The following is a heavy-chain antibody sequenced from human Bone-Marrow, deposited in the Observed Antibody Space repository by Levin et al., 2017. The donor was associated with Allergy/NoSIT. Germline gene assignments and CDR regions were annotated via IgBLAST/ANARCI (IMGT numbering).Heavy chain of an antibody. Sequence: TLSLTCTVSGGSISSGDYYWSWIRQPPGKGLEWIGYIYYSGSTYYNPSLKSRVTISVDTSKNQFSLKLSSVTAADTAVYYCARATGADHTVDYWGQGTLVTVSS. J-gene: IGHJ4*02. V-gene: IGHV4-30-4*01. CDR1: GGSISSGDYY. CDR3: ARATGADHTVDY. CDR2: IYYSGST.